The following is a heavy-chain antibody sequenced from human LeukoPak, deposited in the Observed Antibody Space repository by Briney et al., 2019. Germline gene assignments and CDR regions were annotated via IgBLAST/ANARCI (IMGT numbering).Heavy chain of an antibody. V-gene: IGHV1-2*02. D-gene: IGHD3-3*01. CDR2: INPNSGGT. CDR1: GYTFTGYY. CDR3: ARGYYDFWGGYYNDLIDY. J-gene: IGHJ4*02. Sequence: ASVKVSCKASGYTFTGYYMHWVRQAPGQGLEGMGWINPNSGGTNYAQKFQGRVTMTRDTSISTAYMELSRLRSDDTAVYYCARGYYDFWGGYYNDLIDYWGQGTLVTVSS.